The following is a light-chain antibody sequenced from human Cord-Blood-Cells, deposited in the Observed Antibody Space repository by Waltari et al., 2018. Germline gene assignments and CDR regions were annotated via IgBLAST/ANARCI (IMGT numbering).Light chain of an antibody. J-gene: IGKJ2*01. CDR3: MQALQTPYT. CDR1: QSLLHSNGYNY. V-gene: IGKV2-28*01. CDR2: LGS. Sequence: IVMTQSPLSVPVTPAEPASIACRSSQSLLHSNGYNYLDWYLQKPGQSPQLLIYLGSNRASGVPDRFSGSGSGTDFTLKISRVEAEDVGVYYCMQALQTPYTFGQGTKLEIK.